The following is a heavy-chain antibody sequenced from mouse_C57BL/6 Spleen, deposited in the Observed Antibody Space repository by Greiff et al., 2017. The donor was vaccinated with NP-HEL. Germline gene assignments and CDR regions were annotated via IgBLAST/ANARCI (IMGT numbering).Heavy chain of an antibody. Sequence: EVQRVESEGGLVQPGSSMKLSCTASGFTFSDYYMAWVRQVPEKGLEWVANINYDGSSTYYLDSLKSRFIISRDNAKNILYLQMSRLKSEDTATYYCARELYYGSSYNYAMDYWGQGTSVTVSS. J-gene: IGHJ4*01. V-gene: IGHV5-16*01. D-gene: IGHD1-1*01. CDR3: ARELYYGSSYNYAMDY. CDR2: INYDGSST. CDR1: GFTFSDYY.